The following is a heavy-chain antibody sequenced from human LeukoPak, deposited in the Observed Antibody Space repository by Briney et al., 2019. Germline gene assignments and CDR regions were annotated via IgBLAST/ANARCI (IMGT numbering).Heavy chain of an antibody. CDR2: IYYTGST. V-gene: IGHV4-61*01. Sequence: SETLSLTCTVSGDSVSNGNYYWSWIRQPPGKGLEWIGYIYYTGSTNYNPSLKSRVTISVDTSKNQFSLKLSSVTAADTAVYYCVREQRSYDFSSGFYIAHGMDVWGQGTTVTVSS. J-gene: IGHJ6*02. CDR1: GDSVSNGNYY. D-gene: IGHD3-3*01. CDR3: VREQRSYDFSSGFYIAHGMDV.